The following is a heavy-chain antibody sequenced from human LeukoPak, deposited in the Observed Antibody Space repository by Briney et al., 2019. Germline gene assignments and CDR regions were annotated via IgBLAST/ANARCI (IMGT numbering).Heavy chain of an antibody. CDR1: GFNFRDSG. D-gene: IGHD1-26*01. V-gene: IGHV3-30*19. CDR3: AREMKSIVGATKDY. CDR2: ISYDGSNK. Sequence: PGGSLRLSCAASGFNFRDSGMHWVRQAPGKGLEWVAVISYDGSNKYYADSVKGRFTISRDNSKNTLYLQMNSLRAEDTAVYYCAREMKSIVGATKDYWGQGTLVTVSS. J-gene: IGHJ4*02.